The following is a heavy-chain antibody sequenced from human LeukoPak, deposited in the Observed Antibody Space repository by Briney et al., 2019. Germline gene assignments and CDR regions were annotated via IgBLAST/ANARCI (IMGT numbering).Heavy chain of an antibody. CDR2: INGRVSSI. CDR1: GFTFSSYE. Sequence: GRSLRLSCAAPGFTFSSYEINWVRQAPGKGLEWVSYINGRVSSIHYADSVKGRFTVSRDNAKSSLYLQMNSLRVEDTAVYYCARILGYSFGDWGQGTLVTVSS. D-gene: IGHD3-3*01. CDR3: ARILGYSFGD. J-gene: IGHJ4*02. V-gene: IGHV3-48*03.